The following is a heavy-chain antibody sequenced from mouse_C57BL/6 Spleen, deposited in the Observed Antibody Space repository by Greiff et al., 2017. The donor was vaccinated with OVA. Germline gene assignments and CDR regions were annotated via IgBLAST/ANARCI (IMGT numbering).Heavy chain of an antibody. CDR1: GYSITSDY. Sequence: DVKLVESGPGLAKPSQTLSLTCSVTGYSITSDYWNWIRKFPGNKLEYMGYISYSGSTYYNPSLKSRISITRDTSKNQYYLQLNSVTTEDTATYDCARYNYGSSYKYFDVWGTGTTVTVSS. V-gene: IGHV3-8*01. CDR2: ISYSGST. J-gene: IGHJ1*03. D-gene: IGHD1-1*01. CDR3: ARYNYGSSYKYFDV.